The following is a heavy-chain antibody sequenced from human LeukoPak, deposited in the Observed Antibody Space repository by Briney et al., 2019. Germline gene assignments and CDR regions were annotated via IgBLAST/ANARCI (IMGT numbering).Heavy chain of an antibody. CDR3: AKASGQWLVYFDY. J-gene: IGHJ4*02. CDR1: GFTFSSYS. V-gene: IGHV3-23*01. CDR2: ISGSDGST. D-gene: IGHD6-19*01. Sequence: GGSLRLSCAASGFTFSSYSMSWVRQAPGKGLEWVSAISGSDGSTYYADSVKGRFTISRDNSKNTLYLQMNSLRAEDTAVYYCAKASGQWLVYFDYWGQGTLVTVSS.